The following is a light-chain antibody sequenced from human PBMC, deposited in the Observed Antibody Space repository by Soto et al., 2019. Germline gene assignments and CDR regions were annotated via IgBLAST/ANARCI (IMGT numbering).Light chain of an antibody. CDR2: GAS. CDR1: QTVSSRY. Sequence: EIVLTQSPGTLSLSPGERATLSCRASQTVSSRYLAWYQHKPGQAPRLLMYGASNRATGIPDRFSGSGSGTDFPLTISRLEPEDFAVYFCQQYGRSPPFTFGQGTKVEIK. V-gene: IGKV3-20*01. CDR3: QQYGRSPPFT. J-gene: IGKJ2*01.